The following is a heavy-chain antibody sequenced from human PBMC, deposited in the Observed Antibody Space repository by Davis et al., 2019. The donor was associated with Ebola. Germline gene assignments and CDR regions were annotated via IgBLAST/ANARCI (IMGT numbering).Heavy chain of an antibody. V-gene: IGHV3-11*01. D-gene: IGHD3-22*01. J-gene: IGHJ4*02. CDR2: ISGGGRTI. Sequence: PGGSLRLSCAASGFTFSDYYMSWIRQAPGKGLEWVSYISGGGRTIYYADSVKGRFTMSRDNAKNSLYLQMNSLKTEDTAVYYCTTGEYYYDSSGYSYYFDYWGQGTLVTVSS. CDR3: TTGEYYYDSSGYSYYFDY. CDR1: GFTFSDYY.